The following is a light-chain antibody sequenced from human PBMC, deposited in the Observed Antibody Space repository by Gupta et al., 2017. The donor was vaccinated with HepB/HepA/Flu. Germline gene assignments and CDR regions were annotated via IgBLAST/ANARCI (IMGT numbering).Light chain of an antibody. CDR2: GAS. CDR3: QQYNNWYT. J-gene: IGKJ2*01. Sequence: EIVMTQSPASLSVSPGERATLSCRASQSVSSNLAWYQQKPGQAPRLLIDGASTRATGIPARFSGSGSGTEITLTIRSLQSEDFAVYDCQQYNNWYTFGQGTKLEIK. V-gene: IGKV3-15*01. CDR1: QSVSSN.